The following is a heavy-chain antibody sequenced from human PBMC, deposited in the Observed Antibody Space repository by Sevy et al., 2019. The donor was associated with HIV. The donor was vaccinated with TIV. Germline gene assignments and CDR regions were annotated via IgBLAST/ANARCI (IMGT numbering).Heavy chain of an antibody. CDR3: ARGLPLVVPAANWFDP. Sequence: ASVKVSCKASGYTFTGYYMHWVRQAPGQGLEWMGWINPNSGGTNYAQKFQGWVTMTRDTSINTAYMELSRLRSDDTAVYYCARGLPLVVPAANWFDPWGQGTLVTVSS. D-gene: IGHD2-2*01. V-gene: IGHV1-2*04. J-gene: IGHJ5*02. CDR1: GYTFTGYY. CDR2: INPNSGGT.